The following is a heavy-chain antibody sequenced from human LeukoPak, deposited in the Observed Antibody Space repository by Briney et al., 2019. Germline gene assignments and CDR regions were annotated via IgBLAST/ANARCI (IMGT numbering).Heavy chain of an antibody. CDR2: IWSDGTNT. CDR1: GFTFSHYG. D-gene: IGHD4-11*01. CDR3: AKDAQRGFDCSNPLDK. J-gene: IGHJ4*02. V-gene: IGHV3-33*06. Sequence: GGSLRLSCATSGFTFSHYGMHWVRQAPGKGLEWVAVIWSDGTNTYYGDPVKGRFTISRDNFQRTVYLQMNSLRAEDTAVYYCAKDAQRGFDCSNPLDKWGQGTLVTVSS.